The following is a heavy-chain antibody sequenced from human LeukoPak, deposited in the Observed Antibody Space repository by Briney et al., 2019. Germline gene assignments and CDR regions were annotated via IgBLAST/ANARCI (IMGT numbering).Heavy chain of an antibody. V-gene: IGHV3-74*01. CDR3: ARLGAVAYAFDI. Sequence: GGSLSLSCAASGFTFSRYWKHWAPHATGKGLVWVSRINRDGSTTNYADPVKGRFTISRDNAKNTLYLQMNSLIAEDTAVYYCARLGAVAYAFDIWGQGTMVTVSS. CDR2: INRDGSTT. J-gene: IGHJ3*02. D-gene: IGHD6-19*01. CDR1: GFTFSRYW.